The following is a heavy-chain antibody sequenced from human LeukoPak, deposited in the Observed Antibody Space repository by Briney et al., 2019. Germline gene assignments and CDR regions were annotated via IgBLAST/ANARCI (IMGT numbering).Heavy chain of an antibody. V-gene: IGHV5-10-1*01. CDR3: ARHSGEMATAIHVDY. D-gene: IGHD5-24*01. CDR1: GYSFTSYW. J-gene: IGHJ4*02. Sequence: GESLKISCKGSGYSFTSYWISWVRQMPGKGLAWMGRIDPSDSYTNYSPSFQGHVTISADKSISTAYLQWSSLKASDTAMYYCARHSGEMATAIHVDYWGQGTLVTVSS. CDR2: IDPSDSYT.